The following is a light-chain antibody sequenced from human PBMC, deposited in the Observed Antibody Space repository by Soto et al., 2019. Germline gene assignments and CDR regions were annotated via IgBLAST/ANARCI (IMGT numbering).Light chain of an antibody. CDR3: SSYAGSNNWGV. J-gene: IGLJ2*01. V-gene: IGLV2-8*01. CDR2: EVN. CDR1: SSDVGGYNF. Sequence: QSALTQPPSASGSPGQSVAIPCTGTSSDVGGYNFVSWYQQHPGKAPKLIIYEVNKRPSGVPDRFSGSKSGNTASLTVSGLQAEDEGYYYCSSYAGSNNWGVFGGGTKVTVL.